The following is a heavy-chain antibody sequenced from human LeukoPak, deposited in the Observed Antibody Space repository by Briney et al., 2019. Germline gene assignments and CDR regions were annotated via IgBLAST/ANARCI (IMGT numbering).Heavy chain of an antibody. CDR3: AKDPSYILLWFRELDY. J-gene: IGHJ4*02. CDR1: GFTFSSYA. V-gene: IGHV3-23*01. Sequence: PGGSLRLSCAASGFTFSSYAMSWVRQAPGKGLEWVSAISGSGGSTYYADSVKGRFTISRGNSKNTLYLQMNSLRAEDTAVYYCAKDPSYILLWFRELDYWGQGTLVTVSS. CDR2: ISGSGGST. D-gene: IGHD3-10*01.